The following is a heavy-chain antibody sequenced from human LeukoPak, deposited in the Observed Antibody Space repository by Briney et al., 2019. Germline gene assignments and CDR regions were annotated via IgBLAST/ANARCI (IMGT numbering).Heavy chain of an antibody. J-gene: IGHJ4*02. CDR1: GFIFSDYG. V-gene: IGHV3-23*01. Sequence: GGSLRLSCAASGFIFSDYGMHWVRQAPGRGLEWVSSIGDSGVPTYYADSVKGRFTISRDNSQNTLYLQMNSLRADDTAVYYCAKVATWTYFDSWGQGTLVTVSS. CDR2: IGDSGVPT. CDR3: AKVATWTYFDS. D-gene: IGHD3/OR15-3a*01.